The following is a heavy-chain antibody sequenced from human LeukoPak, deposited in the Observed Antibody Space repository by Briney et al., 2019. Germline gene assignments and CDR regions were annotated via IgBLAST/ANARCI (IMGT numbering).Heavy chain of an antibody. J-gene: IGHJ4*02. CDR3: AIHSEQQLANY. CDR2: IYYSGST. CDR1: GGSISSYY. Sequence: SETLSLTCTVSGGSISSYYWSWIRQPPGKGLEWIGYIYYSGSTNYNPSLKSRVTISVDTSKNQFSLKLSSVTAADTAVYYCAIHSEQQLANYWGQGTLVTVSS. V-gene: IGHV4-59*08. D-gene: IGHD6-13*01.